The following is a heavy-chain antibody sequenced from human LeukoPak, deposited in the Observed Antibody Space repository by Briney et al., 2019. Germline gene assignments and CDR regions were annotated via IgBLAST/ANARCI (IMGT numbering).Heavy chain of an antibody. Sequence: GGSLRLSCAASGFTFSDHYMDWVRQAPGKGLEWVSVVTGDSGTTHYADSVKGRFTISRGNSKNMVYLQMNSLRAEDTAVYYCAKGWSGYFRSPFDLWGRGTMVTVSS. V-gene: IGHV3-23*01. CDR2: VTGDSGTT. D-gene: IGHD3-3*01. CDR1: GFTFSDHY. J-gene: IGHJ3*01. CDR3: AKGWSGYFRSPFDL.